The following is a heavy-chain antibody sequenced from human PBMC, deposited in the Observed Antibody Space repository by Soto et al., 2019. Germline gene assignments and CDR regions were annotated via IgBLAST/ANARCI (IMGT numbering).Heavy chain of an antibody. CDR2: ISYDGSNK. CDR1: GFTFSSYG. D-gene: IGHD3-3*01. CDR3: AKDGRWSGYYSSLFPDYYYYYMDV. Sequence: GGSLRLSCAASGFTFSSYGMHWVRQAPGKGLEWVAVISYDGSNKYYADSVKGRFTISRDNSKNTLYLQMNSLRAEDTAVYYCAKDGRWSGYYSSLFPDYYYYYMDVWGKGTTVTVSS. V-gene: IGHV3-30*18. J-gene: IGHJ6*03.